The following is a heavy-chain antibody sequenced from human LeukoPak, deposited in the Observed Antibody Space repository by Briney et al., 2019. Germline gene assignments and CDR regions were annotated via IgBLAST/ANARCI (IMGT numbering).Heavy chain of an antibody. Sequence: GGSLRLSCAASGFTFSTYAMSWVRQGPGKGLEWVSVVSVTGGTTDYADSVKGRFTISRDNSKNTLYLQMNSLTAEDTAVYYCARHYGSGWRHFDYWGQGTLVTVSS. CDR2: VSVTGGTT. CDR1: GFTFSTYA. D-gene: IGHD6-19*01. V-gene: IGHV3-23*01. CDR3: ARHYGSGWRHFDY. J-gene: IGHJ4*02.